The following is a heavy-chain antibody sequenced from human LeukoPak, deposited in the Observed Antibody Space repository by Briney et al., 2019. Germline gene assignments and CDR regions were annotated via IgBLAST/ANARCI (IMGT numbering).Heavy chain of an antibody. D-gene: IGHD4/OR15-4a*01. CDR2: INPSGGST. V-gene: IGHV1-46*01. CDR1: GYTFTSYY. J-gene: IGHJ4*02. CDR3: ARRAGAYSHPYDY. Sequence: GASVKVSCKASGYTFTSYYMHWARQAPGQGLEWMGIINPSGGSTSYAQKFQGRVTMTRDMSTSTVYMELSSLRAEDTAVYYCARRAGAYSHPYDYWGQGTLVTVSS.